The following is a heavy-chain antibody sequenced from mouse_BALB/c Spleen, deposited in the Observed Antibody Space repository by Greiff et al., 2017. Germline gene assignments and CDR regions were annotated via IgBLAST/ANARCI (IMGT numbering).Heavy chain of an antibody. CDR3: ARDGYYYAMDY. J-gene: IGHJ4*01. D-gene: IGHD2-12*01. V-gene: IGHV7-3*02. Sequence: EVKLMESGGGLVQPGGSLRLSCATSGFTFTDYYMSWVRQPPGKALEWLGFIRNKANGYTTEYSASVKGRFTISRDNSQSILYLQMNTLRAEDSATYYCARDGYYYAMDYWGQGTSGTVSS. CDR1: GFTFTDYY. CDR2: IRNKANGYTT.